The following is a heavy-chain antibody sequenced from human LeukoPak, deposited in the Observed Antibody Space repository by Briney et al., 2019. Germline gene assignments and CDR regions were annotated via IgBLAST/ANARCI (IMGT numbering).Heavy chain of an antibody. CDR1: GFTFSSYA. D-gene: IGHD4-17*01. CDR3: AKSSVGRTTVTTYFDY. J-gene: IGHJ4*02. CDR2: ISGSGGST. Sequence: GGSLRLSCAASGFTFSSYAMSWVRQAPGKGLEWVSAISGSGGSTYYADSVKGRFTISRDNSKNTLYLQMNSLRAEDTAVYYCAKSSVGRTTVTTYFDYWGQGILVTVSS. V-gene: IGHV3-23*01.